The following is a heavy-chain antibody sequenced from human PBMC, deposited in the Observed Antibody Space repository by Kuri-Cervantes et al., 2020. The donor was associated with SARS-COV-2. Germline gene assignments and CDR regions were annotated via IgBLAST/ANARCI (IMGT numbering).Heavy chain of an antibody. CDR3: AGQKLFDGALEM. Sequence: SETLSLTCAVSGGSINGGGHFWNWIRQHPGKGLEWIGYIYYSGSAYYNRSLNSRVTISVDTSKNQFSLKLSSVTAADTAIYYCAGQKLFDGALEMWGQGTMVTVSS. CDR1: GGSINGGGHF. J-gene: IGHJ3*02. V-gene: IGHV4-31*02. D-gene: IGHD3-10*02. CDR2: IYYSGSA.